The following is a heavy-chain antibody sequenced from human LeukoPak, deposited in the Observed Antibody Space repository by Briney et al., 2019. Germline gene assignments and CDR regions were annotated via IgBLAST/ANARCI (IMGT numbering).Heavy chain of an antibody. CDR3: ARVAVAGPTGWFDS. J-gene: IGHJ5*01. CDR1: GFALRSYT. Sequence: GGALRLSCAASGFALRSYTVTWGRPAPGEGLGWVSSISSTSAYIYYAESVKGRFSISRDNVDNVVHLQMSSLRNEDTAFYYCARVAVAGPTGWFDSWGQGTLVTVSS. D-gene: IGHD6-19*01. CDR2: ISSTSAYI. V-gene: IGHV3-21*01.